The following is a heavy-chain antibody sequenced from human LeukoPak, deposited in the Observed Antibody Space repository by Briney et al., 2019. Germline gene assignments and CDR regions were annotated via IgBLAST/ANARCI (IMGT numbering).Heavy chain of an antibody. V-gene: IGHV3-30-3*01. Sequence: GGSLRLSCTASGFTFRNYVIHWVRQAPGKGLEWVAVTSSDLNVKLYADSVKGRFTISRDNSRSTLYLQMNSLRPEDTAIYYCAREGYYGSGSPPSLYFDYWGQGSLVTVSS. D-gene: IGHD3-10*01. CDR3: AREGYYGSGSPPSLYFDY. CDR2: TSSDLNVK. CDR1: GFTFRNYV. J-gene: IGHJ4*02.